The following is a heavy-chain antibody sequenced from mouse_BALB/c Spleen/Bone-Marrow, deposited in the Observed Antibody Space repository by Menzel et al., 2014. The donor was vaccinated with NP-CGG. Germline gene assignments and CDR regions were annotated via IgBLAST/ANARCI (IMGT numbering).Heavy chain of an antibody. Sequence: VQLKESGPDLVKPSQSLSLTCTVTGYSITSGYSWHWIRQFPGNKLEWMGYIHYSGSTNYSPSLKSRISITRDTSKNQFSLQLNSVTTEDTATYYCARSRRQLGLPFDYWGQGTTLTVSS. D-gene: IGHD3-2*01. CDR1: GYSITSGYS. J-gene: IGHJ2*01. V-gene: IGHV3-1*02. CDR2: IHYSGST. CDR3: ARSRRQLGLPFDY.